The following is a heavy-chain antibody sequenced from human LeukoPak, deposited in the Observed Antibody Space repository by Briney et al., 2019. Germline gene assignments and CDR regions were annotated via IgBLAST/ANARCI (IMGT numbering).Heavy chain of an antibody. V-gene: IGHV4-34*01. CDR1: GGSFSGYY. D-gene: IGHD3-9*01. CDR3: ARGLVFYDILTGYRKDAFDI. Sequence: PSETLSLTCAVYGGSFSGYYWSWIRQPPGKGLEWIGEINHSGSTNYNPSLKSRVTISVDTSKNQFSLKLSSVTAADTAVYYCARGLVFYDILTGYRKDAFDIWGQGTMVTVSS. CDR2: INHSGST. J-gene: IGHJ3*02.